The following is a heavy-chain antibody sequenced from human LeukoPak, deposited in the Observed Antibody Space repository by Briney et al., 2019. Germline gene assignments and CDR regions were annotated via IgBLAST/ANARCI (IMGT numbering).Heavy chain of an antibody. J-gene: IGHJ4*02. D-gene: IGHD3-10*01. CDR2: IYYTRNT. CDR1: GASVRSDSYY. Sequence: SETLSLTCTVSGASVRSDSYYWSWIRQPPGKGLEWIGYIYYTRNTNYNPSLMSRVTMSVDTSKNQFSLKLSSVTAADTAIYYCARTNFYGSGSYYFDYWGQGTLVTVST. CDR3: ARTNFYGSGSYYFDY. V-gene: IGHV4-61*01.